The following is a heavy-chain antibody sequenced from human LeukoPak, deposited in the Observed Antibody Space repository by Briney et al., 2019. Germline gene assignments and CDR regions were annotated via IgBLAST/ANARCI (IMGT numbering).Heavy chain of an antibody. D-gene: IGHD5-12*01. J-gene: IGHJ4*02. CDR3: ARYHGGYDDY. CDR2: IYYSGST. CDR1: GGSISSGDYY. V-gene: IGHV4-30-4*01. Sequence: SETLSLTCTVSGGSISSGDYYWSWIRQPPGKGLEWIGYIYYSGSTYYNPSLKSRVTISIDTSKDQFSLRLNSVTAADTAVYYCARYHGGYDDYWGQGTLVTVSS.